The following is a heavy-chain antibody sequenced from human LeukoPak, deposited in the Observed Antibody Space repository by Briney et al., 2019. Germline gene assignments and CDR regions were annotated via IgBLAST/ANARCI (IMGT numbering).Heavy chain of an antibody. D-gene: IGHD3-10*01. CDR1: GYPISSGYY. V-gene: IGHV4-38-2*01. Sequence: SETLSLTCAVSGYPISSGYYWGWIRQPPGKGLEWIGSMYHNRGTYYNPSLKSRVTISMDTSKNQFSLRLSSVTAADTAVYYCASYYASGVSACDYFGMDVWGKGTTVTVS. CDR3: ASYYASGVSACDYFGMDV. CDR2: MYHNRGT. J-gene: IGHJ6*04.